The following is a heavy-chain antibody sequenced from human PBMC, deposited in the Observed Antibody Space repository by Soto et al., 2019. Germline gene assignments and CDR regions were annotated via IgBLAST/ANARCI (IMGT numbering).Heavy chain of an antibody. V-gene: IGHV3-30-3*01. CDR1: GFTFSSYA. J-gene: IGHJ4*02. D-gene: IGHD5-18*01. CDR2: ISYDGSNK. Sequence: PGGSLRLSCAASGFTFSSYAMHWVSQAPGKGLEGVAVISYDGSNKYYADSVKGRFTISRDNSKNTLYLQMNSLRAEDTAVYYCAREGTAVVLVWYFDYWGQGALVTISS. CDR3: AREGTAVVLVWYFDY.